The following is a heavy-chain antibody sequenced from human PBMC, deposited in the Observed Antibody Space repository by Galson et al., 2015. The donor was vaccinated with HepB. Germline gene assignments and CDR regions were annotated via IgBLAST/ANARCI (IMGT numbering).Heavy chain of an antibody. Sequence: PALVKPTQTLTLTCTFSGFSLSTSGMRVSWIRQPPGKALEWLARIDWDDDKFYSTSLKTRLTISKDTSKNQVVLTMTNMDPVDTATYYCARGSLWFGESSFDPWGQGTLVTVSS. CDR1: GFSLSTSGMR. J-gene: IGHJ5*02. CDR2: IDWDDDK. V-gene: IGHV2-70*04. CDR3: ARGSLWFGESSFDP. D-gene: IGHD3-10*01.